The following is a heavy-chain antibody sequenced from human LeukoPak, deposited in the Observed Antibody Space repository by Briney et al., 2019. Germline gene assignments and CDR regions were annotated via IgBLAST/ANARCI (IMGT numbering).Heavy chain of an antibody. D-gene: IGHD2-2*01. CDR3: ARVVVVPAARGYYYYYYMDV. Sequence: GASVKVSCKASGYTFTSYGISWVRQAPGQGLEWMGGIIPIFGTANYAQKFQGRVTITADESTSTAYMELSSLRSEDTAVYYCARVVVVPAARGYYYYYYMDVWGKGTTVTVSS. J-gene: IGHJ6*03. V-gene: IGHV1-69*13. CDR2: IIPIFGTA. CDR1: GYTFTSYG.